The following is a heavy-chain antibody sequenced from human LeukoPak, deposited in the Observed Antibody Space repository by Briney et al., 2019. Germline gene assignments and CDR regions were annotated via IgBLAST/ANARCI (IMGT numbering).Heavy chain of an antibody. CDR1: EFTFSNFA. CDR3: ARDYWNDGDGGDH. V-gene: IGHV3-23*01. D-gene: IGHD1-1*01. J-gene: IGHJ4*02. CDR2: ISAGGDST. Sequence: PGGSLKLSCAASEFTFSNFAMTWVRQAPGKGLQWVSTISAGGDSTYYADSVKGRFTISRDNSKNSLYLQMNSLRAEDTAVYYCARDYWNDGDGGDHWGQGTLVSVSS.